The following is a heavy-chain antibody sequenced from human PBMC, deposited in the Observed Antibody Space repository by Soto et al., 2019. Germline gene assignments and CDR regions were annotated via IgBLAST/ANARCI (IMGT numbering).Heavy chain of an antibody. V-gene: IGHV3-23*01. CDR2: ISASGGGT. CDR3: AKDGYCCGDCYSEDH. Sequence: EVHLLESGGALVQPGGSLRLSCAASGFTFTRYAMSWVRQAPGKGLEWVSSISASGGGTYYADSVKGLFTISRDNSRNTLSLQMNSLRVEDTAIYYCAKDGYCCGDCYSEDHWGQGTLVTVSS. D-gene: IGHD2-21*01. J-gene: IGHJ4*02. CDR1: GFTFTRYA.